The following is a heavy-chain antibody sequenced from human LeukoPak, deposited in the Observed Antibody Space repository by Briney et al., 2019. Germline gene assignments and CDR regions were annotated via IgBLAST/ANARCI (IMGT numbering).Heavy chain of an antibody. CDR3: AREREFRYYSDSSAYYRQLVDF. CDR1: GYTFTSYD. V-gene: IGHV1-2*02. J-gene: IGHJ4*02. D-gene: IGHD3-22*01. Sequence: GASVKVSCKASGYTFTSYDINWVRQAPGQGLEWMGWINPKSGGTNSAQGFQGRVTMTRDTSISTAYMELTRLTSDDTAVYYCAREREFRYYSDSSAYYRQLVDFWGQGTLVTVSS. CDR2: INPKSGGT.